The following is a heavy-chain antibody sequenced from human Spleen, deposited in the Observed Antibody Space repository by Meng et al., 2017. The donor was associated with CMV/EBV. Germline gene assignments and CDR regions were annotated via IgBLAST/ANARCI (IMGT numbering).Heavy chain of an antibody. CDR1: GYPFTSYK. CDR2: IIPSGGAT. Sequence: ASGYPFTSYKIHGVRQDPGQGLEWMGIIIPSGGATSYAQKFQGRVTMTRDTSTGTVYMELSSLRSEDTAVYYCARGSETSMVSWFDPWGQGTLVTVSS. D-gene: IGHD5-18*01. J-gene: IGHJ5*02. CDR3: ARGSETSMVSWFDP. V-gene: IGHV1-46*01.